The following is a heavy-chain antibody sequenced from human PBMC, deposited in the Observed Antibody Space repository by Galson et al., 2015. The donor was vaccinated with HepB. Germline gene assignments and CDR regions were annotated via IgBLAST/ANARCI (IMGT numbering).Heavy chain of an antibody. J-gene: IGHJ4*02. CDR3: ARDLYLGRFDY. Sequence: SLRLSCAASGFIFSTSWMSWVRQAPGKGLEWVANINKDGSPKHFVDSVKGRFTISRDNAKNSLYLQMNSLRAEDTAVYYCARDLYLGRFDYWDQGTLVIVSS. V-gene: IGHV3-7*03. D-gene: IGHD5/OR15-5a*01. CDR1: GFIFSTSW. CDR2: INKDGSPK.